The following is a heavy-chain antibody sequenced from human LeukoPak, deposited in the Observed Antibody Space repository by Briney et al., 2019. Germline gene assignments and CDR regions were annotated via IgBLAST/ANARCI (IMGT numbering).Heavy chain of an antibody. D-gene: IGHD5-12*01. CDR3: ASRGSLYSGYDTVDY. J-gene: IGHJ4*02. CDR2: IYHSGST. CDR1: GDSISSGDYY. V-gene: IGHV4-39*07. Sequence: PSETLSLTCTVSGDSISSGDYYWSWIRQPPGKGLEWIGEIYHSGSTNYNPSLKSRVTISVDKSKNQFSLKLSSVTAADTAVYYCASRGSLYSGYDTVDYWGQGTLVTVSS.